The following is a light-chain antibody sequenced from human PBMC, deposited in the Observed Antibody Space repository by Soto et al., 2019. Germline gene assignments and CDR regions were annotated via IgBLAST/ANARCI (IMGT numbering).Light chain of an antibody. CDR2: GAS. V-gene: IGKV3-15*01. CDR3: QQYNNWPYT. Sequence: EIVMTQSPATLSVSPGERATLSCRASQSVSSNLAWYQQKPGQAPRLLIYGASTTATTIPARFSGSGSGTEFTLTISSLQSEDFAVYYCQQYNNWPYTFGQGTKLEIK. CDR1: QSVSSN. J-gene: IGKJ2*01.